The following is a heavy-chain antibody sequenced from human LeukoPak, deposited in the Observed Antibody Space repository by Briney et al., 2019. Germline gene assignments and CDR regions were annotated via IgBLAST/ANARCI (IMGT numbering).Heavy chain of an antibody. CDR2: IFYSGST. CDR1: GGSISSSSYS. Sequence: SETLSLTCTVSGGSISSSSYSWGWIRQPPGKGLEWIGTIFYSGSTYYNPSLKSRVTISVDTSKNQFSLKLSSVTAADAAVYYCARLGSSGWFGDCWGQGTLVTVSS. D-gene: IGHD6-19*01. CDR3: ARLGSSGWFGDC. V-gene: IGHV4-39*01. J-gene: IGHJ4*02.